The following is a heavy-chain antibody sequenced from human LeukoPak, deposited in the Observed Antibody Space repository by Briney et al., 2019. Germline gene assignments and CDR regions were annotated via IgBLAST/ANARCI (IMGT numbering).Heavy chain of an antibody. V-gene: IGHV4-59*01. CDR1: GGSMPSSC. Sequence: AAETWTSPVTVSGGSMPSSCSSGLRQPPGKGLEWIGYIYYSGSTNYNPSLKSRVTISVDTSKNQFSLKLSSVTAADTAVYYCARAWYYDSGTGPMFDYLGQGTLVTVSS. D-gene: IGHD3-10*01. J-gene: IGHJ4*02. CDR3: ARAWYYDSGTGPMFDY. CDR2: IYYSGST.